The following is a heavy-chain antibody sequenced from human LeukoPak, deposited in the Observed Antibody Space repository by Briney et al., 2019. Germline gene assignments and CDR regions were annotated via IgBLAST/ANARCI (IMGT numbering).Heavy chain of an antibody. CDR2: ISGSGGST. CDR3: ARNDTSSWSYYYYGMDV. J-gene: IGHJ6*02. Sequence: GGSLSLSCAASGFTFSSYAMSWVRQAPGKGLEWVSAISGSGGSTYYADSVKGRFTIFRDNSKNTLYLQMNSLRAEDTAVYYCARNDTSSWSYYYYGMDVWGQGTTVTVSS. V-gene: IGHV3-23*01. D-gene: IGHD6-13*01. CDR1: GFTFSSYA.